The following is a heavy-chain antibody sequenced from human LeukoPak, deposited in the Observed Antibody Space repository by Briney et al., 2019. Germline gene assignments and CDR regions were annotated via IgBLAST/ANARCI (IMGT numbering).Heavy chain of an antibody. D-gene: IGHD3-9*01. V-gene: IGHV3-30*03. CDR2: ISYDGSNK. CDR1: GFTFSSYG. Sequence: GGSLRLSCAASGFTFSSYGMHWVRQAPGKGLEWVAVISYDGSNKYYADSVKGRFTISRDNAKNSLYLQMNSLRAEDTAVYYCASTYDILTGSPPYYYYGMDVWGQGTTVTVSS. CDR3: ASTYDILTGSPPYYYYGMDV. J-gene: IGHJ6*02.